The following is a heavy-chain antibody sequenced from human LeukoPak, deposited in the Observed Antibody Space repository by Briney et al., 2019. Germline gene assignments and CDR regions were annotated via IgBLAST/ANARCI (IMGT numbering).Heavy chain of an antibody. CDR1: GFTFSTFW. Sequence: GGSLRLSCAASGFTFSTFWMTWVRQAPGKGLEWVANIKQDGSEKHYVDSVKGRFTISGDNAKNSLYLQMSSLRAEDTAVYYCTGSGWQVYPDHWGQGTLVTVSS. D-gene: IGHD6-19*01. CDR3: TGSGWQVYPDH. J-gene: IGHJ4*02. CDR2: IKQDGSEK. V-gene: IGHV3-7*01.